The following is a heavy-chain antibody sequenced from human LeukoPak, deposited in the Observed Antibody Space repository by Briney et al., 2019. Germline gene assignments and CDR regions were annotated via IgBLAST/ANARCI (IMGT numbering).Heavy chain of an antibody. CDR1: GASISSDDYY. V-gene: IGHV4-30-4*01. Sequence: PSQTLSLTCTVSGASISSDDYYWSWIRQPPGKGLELIAYTHYSGSSFYNPSLKSRITISVDTSKNQFSLRLSSVTAADTAVYYCAREGRDFWSGSRGWFDPWGQGTLVTVSS. CDR3: AREGRDFWSGSRGWFDP. CDR2: THYSGSS. J-gene: IGHJ5*02. D-gene: IGHD3-3*01.